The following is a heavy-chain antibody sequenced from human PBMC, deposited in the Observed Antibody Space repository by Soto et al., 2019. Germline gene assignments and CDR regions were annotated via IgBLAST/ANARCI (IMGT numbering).Heavy chain of an antibody. CDR2: IYYSATT. D-gene: IGHD2-2*01. CDR1: GGSISSGDYY. CDR3: ARALWGPAGHINWFDP. Sequence: SETLSLTCTVSGGSISSGDYYWSWIRQPPGKGLKWIGYIYYSATTNYNPSLKSQVTKSVETSKKQFSMKLTSVTAADTSVYYCARALWGPAGHINWFDPWGQGTLVTVS. V-gene: IGHV4-61*08. J-gene: IGHJ5*02.